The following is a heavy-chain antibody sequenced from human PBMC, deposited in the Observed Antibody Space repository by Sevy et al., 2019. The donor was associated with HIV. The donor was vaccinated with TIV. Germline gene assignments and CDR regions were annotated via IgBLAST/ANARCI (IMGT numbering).Heavy chain of an antibody. CDR2: FDPEDGET. J-gene: IGHJ4*02. D-gene: IGHD3-22*01. CDR1: GYTLNEFA. CDR3: AITREHYSDNSGYFDY. V-gene: IGHV1-24*01. Sequence: ASVKVSCKISGYTLNEFAMHWVRQAPGKGLQWMGTFDPEDGETIYAQTFQGRFAMTEDPSTDTAYMELSSLRSEDTAVYYCAITREHYSDNSGYFDYWGQGTLVTVSS.